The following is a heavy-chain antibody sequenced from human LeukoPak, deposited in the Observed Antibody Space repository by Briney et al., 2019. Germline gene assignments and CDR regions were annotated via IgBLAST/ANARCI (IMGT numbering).Heavy chain of an antibody. CDR2: INHSGST. CDR1: GGSFSGYY. D-gene: IGHD1-26*01. CDR3: AKAVGATMAFDI. J-gene: IGHJ3*02. V-gene: IGHV4-34*01. Sequence: KPSETLSLTCAVYGGSFSGYYWSWIRQPPGKGLEWIGEINHSGSTYYNPSLKSRVTISVDTSKNQFSLKLSSVTAADTAVYYCAKAVGATMAFDIWGQGTMVTVSS.